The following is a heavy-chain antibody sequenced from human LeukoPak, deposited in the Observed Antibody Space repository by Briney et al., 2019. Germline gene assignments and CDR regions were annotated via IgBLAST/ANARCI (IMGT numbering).Heavy chain of an antibody. CDR1: GFVFINYD. V-gene: IGHV3-23*01. J-gene: IGHJ6*03. CDR2: ISVSAGSA. D-gene: IGHD6-13*01. Sequence: GGSLRLSCAASGFVFINYDMSWVRQAPGKGLEWVSLISVSAGSASYADSVKGRFTSSRDNSKNTLYLQMDSLTAEDTAVYYCAKLTSTWFYMDVWGRGTTVTVSS. CDR3: AKLTSTWFYMDV.